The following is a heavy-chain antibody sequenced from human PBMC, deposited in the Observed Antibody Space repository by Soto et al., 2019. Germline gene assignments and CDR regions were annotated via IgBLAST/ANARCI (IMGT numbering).Heavy chain of an antibody. CDR2: IIPVFGTA. CDR3: ARPALEYYYDNNGYSSDY. J-gene: IGHJ4*02. V-gene: IGHV1-69*12. Sequence: QVQLVQSGAEVKKPGSSVKVSCKASGGTFSTYVISWVRQAPGQGLEWMGGIIPVFGTAYYAQKFQGRVTITADESTSTAYMELSSLRSEDTAVYYCARPALEYYYDNNGYSSDYWGQGTLVTVSS. CDR1: GGTFSTYV. D-gene: IGHD3-22*01.